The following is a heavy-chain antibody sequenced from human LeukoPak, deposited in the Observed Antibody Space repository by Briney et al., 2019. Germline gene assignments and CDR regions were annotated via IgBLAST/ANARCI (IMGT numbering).Heavy chain of an antibody. J-gene: IGHJ4*02. V-gene: IGHV4-61*08. D-gene: IGHD3-10*01. Sequence: RASETLSLTCTVSRGSVSSSDWYWTWVRQPPGKGPEWIGYVSYSGSTNYNPSLKSRVTMSIDTSKNQISLKLSSVTAADTAVYYCASQPAGYYYGSGSYHYFDYWGQGTLVTVSS. CDR3: ASQPAGYYYGSGSYHYFDY. CDR2: VSYSGST. CDR1: RGSVSSSDWY.